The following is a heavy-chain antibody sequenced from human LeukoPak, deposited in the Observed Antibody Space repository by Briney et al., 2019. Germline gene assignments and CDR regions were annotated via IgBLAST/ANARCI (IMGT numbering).Heavy chain of an antibody. CDR1: GVTFSSFG. V-gene: IGHV3-13*01. D-gene: IGHD1-1*01. J-gene: IGHJ6*03. Sequence: QAGGSLRLSCAASGVTFSSFGMHWVRQPTGQGLEWVSTIWTASDTNYPRSVEGRFTFSRDNAKNSLYLKMNSLTAGDTAVYYCARGPPRGKYYYMDVWGKGPTVTVPS. CDR3: ARGPPRGKYYYMDV. CDR2: IWTASDT.